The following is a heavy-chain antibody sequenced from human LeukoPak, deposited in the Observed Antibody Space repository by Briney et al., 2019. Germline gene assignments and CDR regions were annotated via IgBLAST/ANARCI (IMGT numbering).Heavy chain of an antibody. Sequence: SETLSLTCTVSGGSISSSSYYWGWIRQPPGKGLEWIGSIYYIGSTYYNPSLKSRVTISVDTSKNQFSLKLSSVTAADTAVYYCASSYSSGWNYYYYYYMDVWGKGTTVTVSS. V-gene: IGHV4-39*01. CDR2: IYYIGST. D-gene: IGHD6-19*01. CDR1: GGSISSSSYY. J-gene: IGHJ6*03. CDR3: ASSYSSGWNYYYYYYMDV.